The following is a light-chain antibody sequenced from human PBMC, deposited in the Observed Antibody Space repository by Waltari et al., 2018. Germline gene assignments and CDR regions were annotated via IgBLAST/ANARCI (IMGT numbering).Light chain of an antibody. V-gene: IGLV1-40*01. CDR1: SANVRAGSA. Sequence: QSVLTQPPSVSGAPGQRVTISCTGSSANVRAGSALPWSQQHPGTAPNLLIYDNSTRPSGVPDRFSGSKSGTSASLAITGLQAEDEADYYCQSYDSSLSSWVFGGGTKLTVL. J-gene: IGLJ3*02. CDR2: DNS. CDR3: QSYDSSLSSWV.